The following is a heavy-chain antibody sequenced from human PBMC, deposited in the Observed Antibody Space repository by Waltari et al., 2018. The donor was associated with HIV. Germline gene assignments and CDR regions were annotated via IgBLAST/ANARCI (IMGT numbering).Heavy chain of an antibody. CDR3: ATYQLLGHDAFDI. J-gene: IGHJ3*02. CDR1: GFAFSRFC. V-gene: IGHV3-7*01. Sequence: EVQLVESGGDLVQPGGSLRLSCAAPGFAFSRFCMTWVRQAPGKGLEGVANINQDGSEEYFVDSVKGRFTISRDNAKKSLYLEMNSLRVEDTAVYYCATYQLLGHDAFDIWGQGTMVTVSS. CDR2: INQDGSEE. D-gene: IGHD2-2*01.